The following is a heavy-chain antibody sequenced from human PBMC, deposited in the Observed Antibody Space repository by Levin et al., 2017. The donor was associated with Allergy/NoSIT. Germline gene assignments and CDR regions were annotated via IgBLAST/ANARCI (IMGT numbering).Heavy chain of an antibody. CDR3: AHRHISMNQRLIITEWFDP. D-gene: IGHD3-10*01. CDR1: GFSLTPRGEA. V-gene: IGHV2-5*02. J-gene: IGHJ5*02. CDR2: IYWDDDK. Sequence: SGPTLVKPTQTLTLTCSFSGFSLTPRGEAVGWIRQPPGKALEWLALIYWDDDKRYSPSLNSRLTITKDTSKNQVVLTMTKMDPAETATYYCAHRHISMNQRLIITEWFDPWGQGTLVTVSS.